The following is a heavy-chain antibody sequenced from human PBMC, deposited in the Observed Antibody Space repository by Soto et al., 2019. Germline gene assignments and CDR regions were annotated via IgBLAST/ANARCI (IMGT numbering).Heavy chain of an antibody. Sequence: QVQLQESGPGLVKPSETLSLTCTVSGGSVSSGSYYLSWIRQPPGKGLEWIGYLYYSGSTKYNPSLKSRVTISVDTSKNQFSLKLSSVTAADTAVYYCARAGLGDGSDYWGQGTLVTVSS. CDR1: GGSVSSGSYY. J-gene: IGHJ4*02. V-gene: IGHV4-61*01. CDR2: LYYSGST. CDR3: ARAGLGDGSDY. D-gene: IGHD1-26*01.